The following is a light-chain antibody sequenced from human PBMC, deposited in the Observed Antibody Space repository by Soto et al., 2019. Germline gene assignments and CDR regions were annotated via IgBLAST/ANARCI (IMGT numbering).Light chain of an antibody. CDR2: KAS. CDR1: QSISSW. J-gene: IGKJ1*01. CDR3: QQYYSYPRT. Sequence: IQMTQSPSTLSASVGDRVTITCRASQSISSWLAWYQQKPGKAPKLLIYKASSLESGVPSRFSGSGSGTEFTLTISSLQPDDFATYYCQQYYSYPRTFGQGTKVEIK. V-gene: IGKV1-5*03.